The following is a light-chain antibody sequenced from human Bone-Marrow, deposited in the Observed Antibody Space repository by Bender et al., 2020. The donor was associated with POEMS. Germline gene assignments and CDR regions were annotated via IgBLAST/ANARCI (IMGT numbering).Light chain of an antibody. CDR1: NIGSKS. Sequence: SYVVTQPPSVSVAPGQTATITCGGNNIGSKSVHWYQQKPGQAPVRVVYADSDRPSGIPERFSGSNSGNTATLTISRVEVEDEADYHCQVWDGGSGPRYVFGPGTTVTVL. V-gene: IGLV3-21*02. CDR3: QVWDGGSGPRYV. CDR2: ADS. J-gene: IGLJ1*01.